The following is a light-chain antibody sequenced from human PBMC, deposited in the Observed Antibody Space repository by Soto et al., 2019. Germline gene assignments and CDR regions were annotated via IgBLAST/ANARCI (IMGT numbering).Light chain of an antibody. J-gene: IGKJ4*01. CDR3: QQSSSTPLT. CDR2: AAS. V-gene: IGKV1-39*01. Sequence: DIQMTQSPSSLSASVGDRVTITCRTSQSISTYLNWYQQTPGKAPKLLIYAASTLQSGVPSRFSGSGSGTRSTLTISSLKPRYLGTSYCQQSSSTPLTFGGGTKVEIK. CDR1: QSISTY.